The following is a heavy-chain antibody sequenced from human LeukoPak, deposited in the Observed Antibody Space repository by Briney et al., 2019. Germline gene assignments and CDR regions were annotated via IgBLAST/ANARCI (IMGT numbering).Heavy chain of an antibody. CDR3: ARGGDYYDILTGYSYYYYYMDV. Sequence: ASVKVSCKASGYTFTSYGISWVRQVPGQGLEWMGWISAYNGNTNYAQKLQGRVTMTTDTSTSTAYMELRSLRSDDTAVYYCARGGDYYDILTGYSYYYYYMDVWSKGTTVTVSS. V-gene: IGHV1-18*01. J-gene: IGHJ6*03. D-gene: IGHD3-9*01. CDR1: GYTFTSYG. CDR2: ISAYNGNT.